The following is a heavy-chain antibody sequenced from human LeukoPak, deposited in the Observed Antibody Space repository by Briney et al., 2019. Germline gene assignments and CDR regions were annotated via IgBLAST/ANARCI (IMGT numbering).Heavy chain of an antibody. V-gene: IGHV1-18*01. Sequence: ASVKVSCKASGYTFTSYGISWVRQAPGQGGEGMGWISAYNGNTNYAQKLQCRLTMTTDTSTSTAYMELRSLRSDDTAVYYCARVGRSSGWPDYWGQGTLVTVSS. J-gene: IGHJ4*02. CDR2: ISAYNGNT. CDR1: GYTFTSYG. CDR3: ARVGRSSGWPDY. D-gene: IGHD6-19*01.